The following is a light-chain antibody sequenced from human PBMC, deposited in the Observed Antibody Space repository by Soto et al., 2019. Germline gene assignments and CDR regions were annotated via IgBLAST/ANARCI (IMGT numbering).Light chain of an antibody. CDR3: QQYESPLPT. CDR1: QSISNW. V-gene: IGKV1-5*03. J-gene: IGKJ1*01. Sequence: DIRMTQSPSTLSASVGDRVTITCRASQSISNWLAWYQQKPGKAPKLLIYRASSLKPGVPSRFSGSGSGTEFTLTISSLQPDDFAAYYCQQYESPLPTFGQGTQVEIK. CDR2: RAS.